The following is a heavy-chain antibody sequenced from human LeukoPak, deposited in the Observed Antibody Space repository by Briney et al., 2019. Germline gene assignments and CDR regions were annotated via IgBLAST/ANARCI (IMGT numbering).Heavy chain of an antibody. CDR1: GYSFTSYW. J-gene: IGHJ4*02. CDR3: ARHGRGNYYDSSGYYGPVVY. Sequence: GESLKISCKGSGYSFTSYWIGWVRQMPGKGLEWMGIIYPGDSDTRYSPSFKGQVTISADKSISTAYLQRSSLKASDTAMYYCARHGRGNYYDSSGYYGPVVYWGQGTLVTVSS. D-gene: IGHD3-22*01. CDR2: IYPGDSDT. V-gene: IGHV5-51*01.